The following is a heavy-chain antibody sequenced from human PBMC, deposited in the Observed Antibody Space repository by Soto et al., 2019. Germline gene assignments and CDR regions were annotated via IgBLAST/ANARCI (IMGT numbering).Heavy chain of an antibody. CDR3: APGGDSYGHFDY. CDR2: ISYDGSNK. V-gene: IGHV3-30*03. D-gene: IGHD5-18*01. Sequence: GGSLRLSCAASGFTFSSYGMHWVRQAPGKGLEWVAVISYDGSNKYYADSVKGRFTISRDNSKNTLYLQMNSLRAEDTAVYYCAPGGDSYGHFDYWGQGTLVTVSS. J-gene: IGHJ4*02. CDR1: GFTFSSYG.